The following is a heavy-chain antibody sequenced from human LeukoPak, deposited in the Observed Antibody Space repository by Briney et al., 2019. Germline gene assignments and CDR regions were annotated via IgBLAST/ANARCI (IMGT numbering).Heavy chain of an antibody. CDR3: ASPQYCSSTSCPLEE. CDR1: GYSFTSYW. D-gene: IGHD2-2*01. CDR2: IYPGYSDT. V-gene: IGHV5-51*01. Sequence: GESLKISCKGSGYSFTSYWMGWVRQMPGKGLEWMGIIYPGYSDTRYSPSFQSQVTISAVKSISTAYLQWRGLKAPDTAMYYCASPQYCSSTSCPLEEWGQGTLVTVSS. J-gene: IGHJ4*02.